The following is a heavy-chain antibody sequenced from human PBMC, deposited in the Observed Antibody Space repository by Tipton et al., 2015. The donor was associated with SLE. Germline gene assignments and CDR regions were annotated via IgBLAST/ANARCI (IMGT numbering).Heavy chain of an antibody. D-gene: IGHD3/OR15-3a*01. J-gene: IGHJ3*02. CDR1: GFTFSSYG. CDR3: ARGGLSDAFDI. CDR2: IWYDGSNK. Sequence: QLVQSGGGVVQPGRSLRLSCAASGFTFSSYGMHWVRQAPGKGLEWVAVIWYDGSNKYYADSVKGRFTISRDNSKNTLYLQMNSLRAEDTAVYYCARGGLSDAFDIWGQGTMVTVSS. V-gene: IGHV3-33*01.